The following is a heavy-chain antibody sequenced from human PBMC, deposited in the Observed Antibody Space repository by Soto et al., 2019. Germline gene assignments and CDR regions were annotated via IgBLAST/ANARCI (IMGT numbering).Heavy chain of an antibody. CDR3: AKGPQPIGSGFYYFVS. Sequence: GGSLRLSCGASGFKFDDYAMYWVRQAPGKGLEWVSGLSWNSNSLGYADSVKGRFTISRDNAKNSLYLQMNSLRPEDTAFYYCAKGPQPIGSGFYYFVSWGQGTLVTVSS. CDR1: GFKFDDYA. J-gene: IGHJ4*01. D-gene: IGHD6-19*01. CDR2: LSWNSNSL. V-gene: IGHV3-9*01.